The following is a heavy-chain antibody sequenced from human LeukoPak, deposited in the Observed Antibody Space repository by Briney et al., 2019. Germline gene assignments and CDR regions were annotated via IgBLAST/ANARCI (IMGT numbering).Heavy chain of an antibody. V-gene: IGHV3-30*02. CDR2: VRYDGSQK. CDR1: GFTFSSYA. Sequence: GGSLRLSCAASGFTFSSYAMHWVRQAPGKGLEWVAFVRYDGSQKYYADSVEGRFTLSRDNSKNTLHLQMNSLRAEDTAVFYCAKGGARLHSYYFDYWGQGTLVTVSS. D-gene: IGHD1-26*01. CDR3: AKGGARLHSYYFDY. J-gene: IGHJ4*02.